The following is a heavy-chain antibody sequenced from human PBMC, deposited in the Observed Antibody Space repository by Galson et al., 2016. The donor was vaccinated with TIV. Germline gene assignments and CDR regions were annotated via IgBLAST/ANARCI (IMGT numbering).Heavy chain of an antibody. CDR3: ARDHPPNEGAGAGYYTFNYYALDL. Sequence: SVKVSCKASGYTFSYWGTSWVRQAPGQGLEWLGWISAHNGATRFAQDVQGRVTLTTDKSTSTAYLELRSLTFGDTAIYSCARDHPPNEGAGAGYYTFNYYALDLWGQGTTVTVSS. CDR1: GYTFSYWG. D-gene: IGHD3/OR15-3a*01. J-gene: IGHJ6*02. V-gene: IGHV1-18*01. CDR2: ISAHNGAT.